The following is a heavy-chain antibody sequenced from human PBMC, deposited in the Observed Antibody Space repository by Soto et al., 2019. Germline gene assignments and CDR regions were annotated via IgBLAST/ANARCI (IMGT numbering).Heavy chain of an antibody. CDR1: SCSISRGPYY. V-gene: IGHV4-31*03. J-gene: IGHJ3*02. Sequence: QVQLQESGPGLVKPSQTLSLTCNVSSCSISRGPYYWSWIRQHPGGVLEWIGYIYYSGSAYYNPSLESRVTLSIDTSKSHFSLKLISVTAADTAVYYCARGSMVRGVTPFDIWDHGPLVTVSS. CDR2: IYYSGSA. D-gene: IGHD3-10*01. CDR3: ARGSMVRGVTPFDI.